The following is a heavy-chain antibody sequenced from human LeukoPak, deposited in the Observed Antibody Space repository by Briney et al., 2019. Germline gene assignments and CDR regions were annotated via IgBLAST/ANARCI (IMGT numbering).Heavy chain of an antibody. D-gene: IGHD4-23*01. V-gene: IGHV3-30*04. CDR3: ANGDGGTLDY. J-gene: IGHJ4*02. Sequence: PGGSLRLSCAAYVFTFSSYVMHCVREAPGKGLEWVSVISYDGRNKYYADSVQGRFTISRDNTKNTLYLQMNSLRAEDTAVYYCANGDGGTLDYWGQGTLVPVSS. CDR1: VFTFSSYV. CDR2: ISYDGRNK.